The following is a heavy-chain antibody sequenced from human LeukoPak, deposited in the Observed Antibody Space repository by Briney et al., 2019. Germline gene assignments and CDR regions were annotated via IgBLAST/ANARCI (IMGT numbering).Heavy chain of an antibody. CDR2: ISGSGGST. J-gene: IGHJ4*02. Sequence: GGSLRLSCAASGFTFSSYAMSWVRQAPGKGLEWVSAISGSGGSTYYADSVKGRFTISRDNAKNSLYLQMNSLRAEDTAVYYCARDRTTVTLIGPFDYWGQGTLVTVSS. CDR3: ARDRTTVTLIGPFDY. CDR1: GFTFSSYA. V-gene: IGHV3-23*01. D-gene: IGHD4-11*01.